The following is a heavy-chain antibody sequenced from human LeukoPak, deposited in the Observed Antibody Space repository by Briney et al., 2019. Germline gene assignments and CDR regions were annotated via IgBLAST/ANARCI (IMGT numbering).Heavy chain of an antibody. D-gene: IGHD3-10*01. V-gene: IGHV3-23*01. CDR1: GLTVSSYG. CDR2: IIRSDVNT. J-gene: IGHJ4*02. Sequence: GGSLRLSCGASGLTVSSYGMSWVRQAPGKGLEWVSTIIRSDVNTYYADSVKGRFTISRDASKNTVYLQMNLRSRADTAVDSCAKYTSGTSYRGLDQWGQGTLVTVSS. CDR3: AKYTSGTSYRGLDQ.